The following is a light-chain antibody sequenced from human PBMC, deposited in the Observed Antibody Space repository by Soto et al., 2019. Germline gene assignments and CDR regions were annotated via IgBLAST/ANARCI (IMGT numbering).Light chain of an antibody. V-gene: IGLV3-21*04. J-gene: IGLJ2*01. CDR2: YDS. CDR1: SIGSKS. Sequence: SYELTQPPSVSVAPGKTAGITCGGNSIGSKSVHWYQQKPGQAPVLVIYYDSDRPSGIPERFSGSNSGNTATLTISRVEAGDEADYYCHVWDSSSDHVVFGGGTQLTVL. CDR3: HVWDSSSDHVV.